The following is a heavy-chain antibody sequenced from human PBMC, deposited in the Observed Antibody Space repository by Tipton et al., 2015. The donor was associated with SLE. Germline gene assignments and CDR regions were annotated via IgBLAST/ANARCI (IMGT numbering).Heavy chain of an antibody. CDR1: GGSIRGHY. Sequence: TLSLTCTVSGGSIRGHYWSWIRQPPGKGLDWIGYIYYTGSTNYNPSLKSRVTISVDTSKNQFSLKLSSVTAADTAVYYCARVGGSGSFDYWGQGTLVTVSS. D-gene: IGHD3-16*01. J-gene: IGHJ4*02. CDR2: IYYTGST. V-gene: IGHV4-59*11. CDR3: ARVGGSGSFDY.